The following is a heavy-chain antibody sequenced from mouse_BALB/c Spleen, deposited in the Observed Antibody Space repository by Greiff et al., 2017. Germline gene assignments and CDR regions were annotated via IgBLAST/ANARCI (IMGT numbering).Heavy chain of an antibody. CDR1: GFTFSDYG. J-gene: IGHJ2*01. D-gene: IGHD2-14*01. V-gene: IGHV5-15*02. Sequence: EVHLVEPGGGLVQPGGSRKLSCAASGFTFSDYGMAWVRQAPGKGPEWVAFISNLADSIYYADTVTGRFTISRENAKNTLYLEMSSLRSEDTAMYYGARVDRYLDYWGQGTTLTVSS. CDR2: ISNLADSI. CDR3: ARVDRYLDY.